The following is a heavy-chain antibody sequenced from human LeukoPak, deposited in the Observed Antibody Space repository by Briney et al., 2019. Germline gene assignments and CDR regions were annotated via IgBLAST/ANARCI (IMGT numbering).Heavy chain of an antibody. CDR3: ARDLAAAGYYVFGY. J-gene: IGHJ4*02. D-gene: IGHD6-13*01. V-gene: IGHV3-21*01. Sequence: EGSLRLSCAASGFSVSNTYMSWVRQAPGKGPEWVSSISSSSSYIYYADSVKGRFTISRDNAKNSLYLQMNSLRAEDTAVYYCARDLAAAGYYVFGYWGQGTLVTVSS. CDR2: ISSSSSYI. CDR1: GFSVSNTY.